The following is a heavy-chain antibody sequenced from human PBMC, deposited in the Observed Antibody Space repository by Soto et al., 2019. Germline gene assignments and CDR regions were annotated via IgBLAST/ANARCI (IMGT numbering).Heavy chain of an antibody. CDR2: IKSKTDGGTT. J-gene: IGHJ6*02. CDR1: GFTFSNAW. CDR3: TTDAASWTPYYYYGMDV. Sequence: GGSLRLSCAASGFTFSNAWMNWVRQAPGKGLEWVGRIKSKTDGGTTDYAAPVKGRFTISRDDSKNTLYLQMNSLKTEDTAVYYCTTDAASWTPYYYYGMDVWGQGTTVTVSS. D-gene: IGHD3-3*01. V-gene: IGHV3-15*07.